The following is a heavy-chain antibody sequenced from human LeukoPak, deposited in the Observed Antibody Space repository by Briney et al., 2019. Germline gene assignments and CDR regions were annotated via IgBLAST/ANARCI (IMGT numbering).Heavy chain of an antibody. CDR1: GFTFSSYG. J-gene: IGHJ4*02. V-gene: IGHV3-30*02. CDR2: IRYDGSNK. D-gene: IGHD3-10*01. CDR3: AKDLAVVGSGSPGY. Sequence: GGSLRLSCAASGFTFSSYGMHWVRQAPGKGLEWVAFIRYDGSNKYYADSVKGRFIISRDNSKNTLYLQMNSLRAEDTAVYYCAKDLAVVGSGSPGYWGQGTLVTVSS.